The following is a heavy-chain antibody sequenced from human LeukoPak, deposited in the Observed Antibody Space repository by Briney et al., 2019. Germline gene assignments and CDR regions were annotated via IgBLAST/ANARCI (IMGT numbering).Heavy chain of an antibody. Sequence: SETLSLTCAVYGGSFSGYYWTWIRQPPGKGPEWIGEINYSGRTNYNPSLKSRVTISIDTSRNQFSLKVSSVTAADTAVYYCARGPSERYYESSGYYYFDYWGQGTLVTVSS. D-gene: IGHD3-22*01. CDR2: INYSGRT. J-gene: IGHJ4*02. CDR3: ARGPSERYYESSGYYYFDY. CDR1: GGSFSGYY. V-gene: IGHV4-34*01.